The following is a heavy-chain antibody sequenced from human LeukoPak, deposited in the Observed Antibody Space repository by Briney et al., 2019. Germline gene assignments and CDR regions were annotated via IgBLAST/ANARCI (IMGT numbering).Heavy chain of an antibody. CDR1: GGTFSSYA. Sequence: SVNVSCKASGGTFSSYAISWVRQAPGQGLEWMGGIIPIFGTANYAQKFQGRVTITTDESTSTAYMELSSLRSEDTAVYYCARGYCGGDCYEYYFDYWGQGTLVTVSS. J-gene: IGHJ4*02. V-gene: IGHV1-69*05. CDR2: IIPIFGTA. CDR3: ARGYCGGDCYEYYFDY. D-gene: IGHD2-21*01.